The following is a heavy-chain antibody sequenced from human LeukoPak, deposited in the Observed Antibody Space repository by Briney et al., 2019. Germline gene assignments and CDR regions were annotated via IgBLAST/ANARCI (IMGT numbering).Heavy chain of an antibody. D-gene: IGHD3-3*01. Sequence: PGGSLRLSCAASGFTFSSYSMNWVRQAPGKGLEWVSSISSSSSYIYYADSVKGRFTISRDNAKNSLYLQMNSLRAEDTAVYYCARDLKLFFNYMDVWGKGTTVTVSS. CDR2: ISSSSSYI. J-gene: IGHJ6*03. CDR1: GFTFSSYS. V-gene: IGHV3-21*01. CDR3: ARDLKLFFNYMDV.